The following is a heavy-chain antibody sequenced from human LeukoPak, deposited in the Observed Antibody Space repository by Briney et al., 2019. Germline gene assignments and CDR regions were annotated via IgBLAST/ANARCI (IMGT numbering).Heavy chain of an antibody. CDR1: GYTFTSYA. Sequence: GASVKVSCKASGYTFTSYAMHWVRQAPGQRLKWMGWINAGNGNTKYSQKFQGRVTITRDTSASTAYMELSSLRSEDTAVYYCARVWFGELLLDYWGQGTLVTVSS. D-gene: IGHD3-10*01. CDR2: INAGNGNT. V-gene: IGHV1-3*01. CDR3: ARVWFGELLLDY. J-gene: IGHJ4*02.